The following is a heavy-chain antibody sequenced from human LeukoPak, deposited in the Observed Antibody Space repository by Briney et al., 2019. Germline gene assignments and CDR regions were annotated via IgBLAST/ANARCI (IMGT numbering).Heavy chain of an antibody. J-gene: IGHJ5*02. Sequence: SGPTLVKPTQTLTLTCTFSGFSLSTSGVGVVWIRQPPGKALEWLALIYWNDDKRYSPSLKSRLTITKDTSKNQVVLTMTNMDPVDTATYYCAHRRWGNNWFDPWGQGTLVTVSS. D-gene: IGHD3-16*01. V-gene: IGHV2-5*01. CDR1: GFSLSTSGVG. CDR2: IYWNDDK. CDR3: AHRRWGNNWFDP.